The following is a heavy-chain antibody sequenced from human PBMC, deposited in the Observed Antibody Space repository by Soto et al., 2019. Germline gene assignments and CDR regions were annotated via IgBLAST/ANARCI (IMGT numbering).Heavy chain of an antibody. V-gene: IGHV4-39*01. CDR3: APPSVIVGLPATTWCFEL. CDR1: GGSISSSSYY. Sequence: QLQLQESGPGLVKPSETLSLTCTVSGGSISSSSYYWGWLRQPPGKGLEWIGSIYYSGSTYYNPSFMSTVTITVDTSTIQCSLKLSSVTAADTAVYYCAPPSVIVGLPATTWCFELWRRSTKVTAS. CDR2: IYYSGST. D-gene: IGHD2-2*01. J-gene: IGHJ2*01.